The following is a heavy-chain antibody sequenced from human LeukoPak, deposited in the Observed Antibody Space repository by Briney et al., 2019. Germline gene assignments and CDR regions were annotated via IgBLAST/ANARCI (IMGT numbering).Heavy chain of an antibody. D-gene: IGHD3-16*02. V-gene: IGHV1-2*02. CDR1: GYTFTDYY. CDR3: ARLREGLYHFDY. CDR2: INPNSGGT. Sequence: GSVKVSCKASGYTFTDYYIQWMRQAPGQGLEWMGWINPNSGGTKYAQMLQGRVTMTRDTSISTADMELSRLRSDDTAVYYCARLREGLYHFDYWGQGTLVCVSS. J-gene: IGHJ4*02.